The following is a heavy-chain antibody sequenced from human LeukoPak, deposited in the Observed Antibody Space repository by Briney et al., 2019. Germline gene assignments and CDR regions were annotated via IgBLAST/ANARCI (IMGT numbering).Heavy chain of an antibody. CDR2: IWYDGSNK. V-gene: IGHV3-33*01. CDR1: GFSFSNYG. CDR3: ARSNNGGWGYCDY. D-gene: IGHD3-16*01. J-gene: IGHJ4*02. Sequence: PGGSLRLSCAASGFSFSNYGMHWVRQAPGKGLEWVAVIWYDGSNKYYADSVKGRFTISRDNSKNTLYVQMSSLRAEDTAVYYCARSNNGGWGYCDYWGQGSLATVSS.